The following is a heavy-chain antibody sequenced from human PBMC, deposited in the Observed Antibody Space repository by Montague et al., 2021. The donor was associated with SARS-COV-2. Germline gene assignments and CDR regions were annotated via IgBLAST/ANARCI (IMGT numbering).Heavy chain of an antibody. CDR3: ARVHIVGVTAMRYFGL. CDR2: IYYSGST. Sequence: TLSLTCTVSGGSISSGGYYWGWIRQHPGKGLEWIGYIYYSGSTYYNPSLKSRVTISVDTSKNQFSLKLSSVTAADTAVYYCARVHIVGVTAMRYFGLWGRGTLVTVSS. V-gene: IGHV4-31*03. J-gene: IGHJ2*01. CDR1: GGSISSGGYY. D-gene: IGHD2-21*02.